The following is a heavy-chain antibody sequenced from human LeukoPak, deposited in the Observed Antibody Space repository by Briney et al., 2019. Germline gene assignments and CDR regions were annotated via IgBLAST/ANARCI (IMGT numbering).Heavy chain of an antibody. V-gene: IGHV1-18*01. CDR3: ARRGSITPYYYYYYGMDV. CDR1: GYTFTSYG. D-gene: IGHD5-12*01. J-gene: IGHJ6*02. CDR2: ISAYNGNT. Sequence: ASVNVSCKASGYTFTSYGISWVRQAPGQGLEWMGWISAYNGNTNYAQKLQGRVTMTTDTSTSTAYMELRSLRSDDTAVYYCARRGSITPYYYYYYGMDVWGQGTTVTVSS.